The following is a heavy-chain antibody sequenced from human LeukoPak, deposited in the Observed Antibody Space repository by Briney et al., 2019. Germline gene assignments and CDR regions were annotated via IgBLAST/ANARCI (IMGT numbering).Heavy chain of an antibody. V-gene: IGHV3-48*01. J-gene: IGHJ4*02. Sequence: PGGSLRLSCAASGLTFSSYSMNWVRQAPGKGLEWVSYISSSSSTIYYADSVKGRFTISRDNAKNSLYLQMNSLRAEDTAVYYCARGRRTFDYWGQGTLVTVSS. CDR1: GLTFSSYS. CDR2: ISSSSSTI. CDR3: ARGRRTFDY.